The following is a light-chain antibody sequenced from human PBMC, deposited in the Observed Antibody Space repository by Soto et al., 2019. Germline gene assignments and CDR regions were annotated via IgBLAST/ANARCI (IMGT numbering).Light chain of an antibody. Sequence: EIILTQSPATLSLSPGDRATLSCRASQSVSHYLAWYQQKPGQAPRLLIYDVSNRATGIPARFSGSGSGTAFTLPIRSLEPEDFAVYFCQQRSEWPLCTFGQGTKLEIK. CDR2: DVS. CDR3: QQRSEWPLCT. J-gene: IGKJ2*02. CDR1: QSVSHY. V-gene: IGKV3-11*01.